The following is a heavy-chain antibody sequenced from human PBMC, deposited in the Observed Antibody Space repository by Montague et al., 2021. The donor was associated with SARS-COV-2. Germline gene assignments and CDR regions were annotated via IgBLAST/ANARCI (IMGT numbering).Heavy chain of an antibody. J-gene: IGHJ4*02. CDR2: INYSGRT. V-gene: IGHV4-39*02. CDR1: GVSISTGGY. Sequence: SETLSLTCSVSGVSISTGGYWGWRRQPPAKGLVWFREINYSGRTXXNPSLKRRRTISLDMSKNSFSLRLTSMTAADTAIYYCARGLGFDDYWGQGIPVTVSS. D-gene: IGHD7-27*01. CDR3: ARGLGFDDY.